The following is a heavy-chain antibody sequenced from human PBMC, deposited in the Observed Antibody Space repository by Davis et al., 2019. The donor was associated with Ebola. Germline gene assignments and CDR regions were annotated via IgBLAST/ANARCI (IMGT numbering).Heavy chain of an antibody. V-gene: IGHV1-18*01. Sequence: ASVKVSCKASGYTFTSYGIRWVRQAPGQGLEWMGWISAYNGNTNYAQKLQGRVTMTTDTSTSTAYMELRSLRSDDTAVYYCARAEYNWNYFAYWGQGTLVTVSS. J-gene: IGHJ4*02. D-gene: IGHD1-20*01. CDR1: GYTFTSYG. CDR3: ARAEYNWNYFAY. CDR2: ISAYNGNT.